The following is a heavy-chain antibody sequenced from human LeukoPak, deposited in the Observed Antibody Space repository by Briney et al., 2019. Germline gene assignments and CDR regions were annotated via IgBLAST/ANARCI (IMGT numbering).Heavy chain of an antibody. Sequence: GASVKVSCKASGYTFTSYYMHWVRQAPGQGLEWMGIINPSGGSTSYAQKFRGRVTMTRDTSTSTVYMELSSLRSEDTAVYYCASRDTPGGWYGYWGQGTLVTVSS. CDR1: GYTFTSYY. D-gene: IGHD6-19*01. CDR2: INPSGGST. V-gene: IGHV1-46*01. J-gene: IGHJ4*02. CDR3: ASRDTPGGWYGY.